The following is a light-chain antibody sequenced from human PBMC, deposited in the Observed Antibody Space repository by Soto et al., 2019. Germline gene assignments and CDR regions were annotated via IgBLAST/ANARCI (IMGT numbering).Light chain of an antibody. J-gene: IGKJ1*01. CDR1: QSVSAGY. CDR3: QQYGSSST. CDR2: GAS. V-gene: IGKV3-20*01. Sequence: EIVLTQSPGTLSLSPGERATLSCRASQSVSAGYFAWYQQKPGQAPRLLIYGASSRVSGIPDRFSGSGSGTDFTLTISRLEPEDFAVYYCQQYGSSSTFGQGTKVEIK.